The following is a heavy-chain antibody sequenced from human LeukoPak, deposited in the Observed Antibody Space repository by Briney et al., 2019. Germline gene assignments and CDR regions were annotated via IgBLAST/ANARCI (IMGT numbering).Heavy chain of an antibody. Sequence: GALRLSCAASGFTFSSYAMSWIRQPPGKGLEWIGEINHSGSTNYNPSLKSRVTISVDTSKNQFSLKLSSVTAADTAVYYCARGIRGVINYFDYWGQGTLVTVSS. J-gene: IGHJ4*02. CDR3: ARGIRGVINYFDY. V-gene: IGHV4-34*01. CDR2: INHSGST. D-gene: IGHD3-10*01. CDR1: GFTFSSYA.